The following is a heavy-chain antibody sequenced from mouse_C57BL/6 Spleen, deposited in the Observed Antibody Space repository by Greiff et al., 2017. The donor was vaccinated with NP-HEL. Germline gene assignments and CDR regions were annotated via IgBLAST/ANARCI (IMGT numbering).Heavy chain of an antibody. Sequence: QVQLQQPFAALVMPGASVKLSCKASFYTFTSYWMHWVQQRPGHGLEWIGEIDPSDSYTNYNQKFKGKSTLTVDKSSSTAYMQLSSLTSEDSAVYYCARSAYYSNYEWYFDVWGTGTTVTVSS. J-gene: IGHJ1*03. D-gene: IGHD2-5*01. V-gene: IGHV1-69*01. CDR1: FYTFTSYW. CDR3: ARSAYYSNYEWYFDV. CDR2: IDPSDSYT.